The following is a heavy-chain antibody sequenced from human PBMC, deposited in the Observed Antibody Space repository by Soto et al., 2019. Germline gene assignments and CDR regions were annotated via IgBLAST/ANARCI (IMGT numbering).Heavy chain of an antibody. J-gene: IGHJ4*02. CDR1: GFTFSSYG. V-gene: IGHV3-33*01. CDR2: IRYDGSNK. Sequence: LSLTCAASGFTFSSYGMHWVRQAPGKGLEWMAVIRYDGSNKYYAESVKGRFTISRDNSKNTLYLQMNSLRAEDTAVYYCARGFSSSSGLDYWGQGTLVTVSS. D-gene: IGHD6-6*01. CDR3: ARGFSSSSGLDY.